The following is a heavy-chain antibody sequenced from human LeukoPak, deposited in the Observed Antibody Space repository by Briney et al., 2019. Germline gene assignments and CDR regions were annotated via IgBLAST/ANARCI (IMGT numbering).Heavy chain of an antibody. V-gene: IGHV3-21*01. Sequence: GGSLRLSCAASGFTFSSFDMNWVRQAPGKGLEWVSSISTSSRYIYYRDSVKGRFTISRDDAKNSLYLQMNSLRVEDTAVYYCARADCSGSTCYLRRSWFDPWGQGTLVTVSS. CDR3: ARADCSGSTCYLRRSWFDP. CDR1: GFTFSSFD. D-gene: IGHD2-2*01. CDR2: ISTSSRYI. J-gene: IGHJ5*02.